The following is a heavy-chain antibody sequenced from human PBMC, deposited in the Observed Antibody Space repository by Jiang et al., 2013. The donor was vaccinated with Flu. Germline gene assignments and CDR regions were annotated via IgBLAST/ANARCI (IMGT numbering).Heavy chain of an antibody. Sequence: LLKPSETLSLTCAVYGGSFSGYYWSWIRRPPGKGLEWIGEINHSGSTNYNPSLKSRVTISVDTSKNQFSLKLSSVTAADTAVYYCARVLYYYDSSGYSFDYWGQGTLVTVSS. CDR3: ARVLYYYDSSGYSFDY. D-gene: IGHD3-22*01. J-gene: IGHJ4*02. CDR2: INHSGST. CDR1: GGSFSGYY. V-gene: IGHV4-34*01.